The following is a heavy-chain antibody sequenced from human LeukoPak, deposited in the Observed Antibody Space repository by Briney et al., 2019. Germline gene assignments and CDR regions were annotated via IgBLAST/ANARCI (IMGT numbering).Heavy chain of an antibody. CDR2: INPNSGGT. J-gene: IGHJ4*02. CDR3: ARGIRIVVVPAAIRFDY. V-gene: IGHV1-2*02. D-gene: IGHD2-2*02. CDR1: GYTFTGYY. Sequence: ASVKVYCKASGYTFTGYYMHWVRQAPGQGLEWMGWINPNSGGTNYAQKFQGRVTMTRDTSISTAYMELSRLRSDDTAVYYCARGIRIVVVPAAIRFDYWGQGTLVTVSS.